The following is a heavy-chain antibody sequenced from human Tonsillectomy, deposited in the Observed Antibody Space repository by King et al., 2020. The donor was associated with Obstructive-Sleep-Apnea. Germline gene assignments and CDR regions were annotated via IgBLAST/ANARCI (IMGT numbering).Heavy chain of an antibody. J-gene: IGHJ4*02. Sequence: QLVQSGGGLVQPGGSLRLSCVTSGFTFSNYWMGWVRQAPGKGLEWVANIKHDGSEKHYMDSVKGRFTTSRDNAKNSVFLQMNSLRAEDTAVYYCARDPHLGALWSIDFDQWGQGTLVTVSS. CDR3: ARDPHLGALWSIDFDQ. CDR1: GFTFSNYW. D-gene: IGHD3-3*01. CDR2: IKHDGSEK. V-gene: IGHV3-7*03.